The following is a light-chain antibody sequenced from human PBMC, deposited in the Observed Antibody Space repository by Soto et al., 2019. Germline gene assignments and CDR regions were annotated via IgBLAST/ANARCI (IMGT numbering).Light chain of an antibody. CDR3: QQYNNWPPIT. CDR2: ATS. V-gene: IGKV1D-16*01. Sequence: DIQMTQSPSSLSASVGDRVTITCRASQGISSWLAWYQQKPEKAPKPLIYATSSLQSGVPSRFSGSGSGTEFTLTISSLQSEDFAVYYCQQYNNWPPITFGQGTRLEIK. CDR1: QGISSW. J-gene: IGKJ5*01.